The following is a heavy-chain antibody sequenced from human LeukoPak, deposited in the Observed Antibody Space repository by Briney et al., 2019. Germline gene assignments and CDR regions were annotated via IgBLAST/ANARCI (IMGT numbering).Heavy chain of an antibody. J-gene: IGHJ4*02. CDR1: GYTFTGYY. CDR3: ARGKRDYVWGSYPKDY. CDR2: INPNSGGT. V-gene: IGHV1-2*02. D-gene: IGHD3-16*02. Sequence: ASVTVSCKASGYTFTGYYMHWVRQAPGQGLEWMGWINPNSGGTNYAQKFQGRVTMTRDTSISTAYMELSRLRSDDTAVYYCARGKRDYVWGSYPKDYWGQGTLVTVSS.